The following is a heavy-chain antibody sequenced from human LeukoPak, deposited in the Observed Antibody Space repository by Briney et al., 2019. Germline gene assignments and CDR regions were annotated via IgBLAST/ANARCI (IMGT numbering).Heavy chain of an antibody. J-gene: IGHJ4*02. D-gene: IGHD3-16*02. CDR3: AKSFYLASHLYFDY. CDR2: ISGSGGST. Sequence: GGFLRLSCAASGFTFSSYAMSWVRQAPGKGLEWVSAISGSGGSTYYADSVKGRFTISRDNSKNTLYLQMNSLRAEDTAVYYCAKSFYLASHLYFDYWGQGTLVTVSS. V-gene: IGHV3-23*01. CDR1: GFTFSSYA.